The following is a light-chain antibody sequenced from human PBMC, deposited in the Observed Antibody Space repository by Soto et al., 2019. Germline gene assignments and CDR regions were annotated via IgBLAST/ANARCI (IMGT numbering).Light chain of an antibody. J-gene: IGLJ2*01. Sequence: QSVLTQPPSASGTPGQRVTISCSGSSFNIGSNTVNWYQQLPGTAPKLLIYSDLQRPPGVPDRFSGSKSGTSASLAISGLQSEDEADYFCVAWDDRLDGPVFGGGTKLTVL. CDR1: SFNIGSNT. V-gene: IGLV1-44*01. CDR3: VAWDDRLDGPV. CDR2: SDL.